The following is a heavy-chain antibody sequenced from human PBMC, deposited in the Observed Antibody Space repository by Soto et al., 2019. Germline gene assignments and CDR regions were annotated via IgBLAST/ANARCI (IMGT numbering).Heavy chain of an antibody. J-gene: IGHJ4*02. V-gene: IGHV4-31*03. CDR2: IYYSGNT. Sequence: TSETLSLTCTVSGGSISSDGYYWSWIRQQPGKGLEYIGYIYYSGNTYYNPSLERRVTISVDPSESQFSLHLSSVTAADTAVYYCARVDHRGYFSVLTDFWGQGILVTVSS. CDR3: ARVDHRGYFSVLTDF. D-gene: IGHD3-10*02. CDR1: GGSISSDGYY.